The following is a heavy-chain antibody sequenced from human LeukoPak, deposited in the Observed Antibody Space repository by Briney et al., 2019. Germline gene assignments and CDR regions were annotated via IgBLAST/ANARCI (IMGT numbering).Heavy chain of an antibody. CDR2: INHSGST. Sequence: SETLSLTCAVYGGSFSGYYWSWIRQPPGKGLEWIGEINHSGSTNYNPSLKSRVSISVDTSKNQFSLKLSSVTAADTAVYYCARSLYYYGSDSFDIWGQGTMVTVSS. D-gene: IGHD3-10*01. J-gene: IGHJ3*02. CDR1: GGSFSGYY. CDR3: ARSLYYYGSDSFDI. V-gene: IGHV4-34*01.